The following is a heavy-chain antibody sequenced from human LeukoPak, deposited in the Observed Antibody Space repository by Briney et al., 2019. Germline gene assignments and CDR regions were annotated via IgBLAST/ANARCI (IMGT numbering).Heavy chain of an antibody. D-gene: IGHD3-10*01. J-gene: IGHJ4*02. V-gene: IGHV1-18*01. CDR2: ISAYNGNT. CDR1: GYTFTSYG. CDR3: ARGPRLLLTGAPNVY. Sequence: ASVKVSCKASGYTFTSYGISWVRQAPGQGLEWMGWISAYNGNTNYAQKLQGRVTMTTDTSTSTAYMELRSLRSDDTAVYYCARGPRLLLTGAPNVYWGQGTLVTVSS.